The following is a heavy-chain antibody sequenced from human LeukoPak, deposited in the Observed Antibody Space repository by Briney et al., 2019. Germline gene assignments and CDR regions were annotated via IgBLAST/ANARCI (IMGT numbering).Heavy chain of an antibody. V-gene: IGHV4-61*02. J-gene: IGHJ4*02. D-gene: IGHD1-26*01. CDR2: IYTSGST. CDR3: ARDAPTYSGSYGRVY. Sequence: SQTLSLTCTVSVGSISSGSYYWSWIRQPAGKGLEWIGRIYTSGSTNYNPSLKSRVTISVDTSKNQFSLKLSSVTAADTAVYYCARDAPTYSGSYGRVYWGQGTLVTVSS. CDR1: VGSISSGSYY.